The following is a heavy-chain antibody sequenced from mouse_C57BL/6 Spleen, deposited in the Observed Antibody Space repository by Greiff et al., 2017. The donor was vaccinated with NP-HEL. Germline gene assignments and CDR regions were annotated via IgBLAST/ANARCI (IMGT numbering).Heavy chain of an antibody. J-gene: IGHJ4*01. V-gene: IGHV1-47*01. D-gene: IGHD2-3*01. CDR3: ARGGWLLEGDYYAMDY. CDR2: FHPYNDDT. CDR1: GYTFTTYP. Sequence: QVQLQQPGAELVKPGASVKMSCKASGYTFTTYPIEWMKQNHGKSLEWIGNFHPYNDDTKYNEKFKGKATLTVEKSSSTVYLELSRLTSDDSAVYYCARGGWLLEGDYYAMDYWGQGTSVTVSS.